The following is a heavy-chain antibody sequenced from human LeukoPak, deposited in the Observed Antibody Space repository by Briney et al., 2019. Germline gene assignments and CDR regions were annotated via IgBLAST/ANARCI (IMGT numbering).Heavy chain of an antibody. CDR2: IRYDGSNK. Sequence: RGSLTPSWPVSGFTFSSYGMHWVRHAQDRGLEWVAFIRYDGSNKYHADSVKGRFTTPRDNSKTTLYQQMNSLRAEDTAVYYCAKELRGLQVTGGFDYWGQGTLVTVSS. D-gene: IGHD2-21*02. V-gene: IGHV3-30*02. CDR1: GFTFSSYG. J-gene: IGHJ4*02. CDR3: AKELRGLQVTGGFDY.